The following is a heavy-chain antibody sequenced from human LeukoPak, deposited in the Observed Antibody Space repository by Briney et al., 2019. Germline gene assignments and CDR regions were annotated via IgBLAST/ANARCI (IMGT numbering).Heavy chain of an antibody. J-gene: IGHJ6*02. CDR3: AKAKLERSSSWYYPIYYYYYGMDV. Sequence: PGGSLRLSCAASGFTFSSYGMHWVRQAPGKGLEWVAVISYDGSNKYCADSVKGRFTISRDNSKNTLYLQMNSLRAEDTAVYYCAKAKLERSSSWYYPIYYYYYGMDVWGQGTTVTVSS. D-gene: IGHD6-13*01. CDR2: ISYDGSNK. CDR1: GFTFSSYG. V-gene: IGHV3-30*18.